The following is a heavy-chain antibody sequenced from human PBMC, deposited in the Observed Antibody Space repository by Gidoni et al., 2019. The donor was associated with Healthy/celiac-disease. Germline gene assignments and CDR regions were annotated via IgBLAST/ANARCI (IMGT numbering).Heavy chain of an antibody. V-gene: IGHV4-38-2*02. Sequence: QVQLQESGPGLVKPSETLSLTCTVSGYSISSGYYWGWIRQPPGKGLEWIGSIYHSGSTYYNPSLKSRVTISVDTSKNQFSLKLSSVTAADTAVYYCARGAVVTTGYWFDPWGQGTLVTVSS. CDR2: IYHSGST. D-gene: IGHD4-4*01. CDR3: ARGAVVTTGYWFDP. CDR1: GYSISSGYY. J-gene: IGHJ5*02.